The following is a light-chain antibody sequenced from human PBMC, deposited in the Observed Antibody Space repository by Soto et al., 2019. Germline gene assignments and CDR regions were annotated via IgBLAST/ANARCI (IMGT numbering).Light chain of an antibody. Sequence: EIVMTQSPATLSVSPGERATLSCRASQSVSSNLAWYQQKPGRDPRLLLFDASTRATGIPASFSGCGSGTEFTLTIISLQSADFAVYYCQQYTNWPPDTFGQGTKLEIK. CDR2: DAS. J-gene: IGKJ2*01. CDR1: QSVSSN. V-gene: IGKV3-15*01. CDR3: QQYTNWPPDT.